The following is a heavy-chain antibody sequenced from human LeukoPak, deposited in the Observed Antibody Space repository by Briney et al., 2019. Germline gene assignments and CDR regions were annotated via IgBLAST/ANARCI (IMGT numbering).Heavy chain of an antibody. CDR2: IKQDGSEK. CDR3: ARVVREYYYDSSGYSFDY. D-gene: IGHD3-22*01. J-gene: IGHJ4*02. CDR1: GFTFSSYW. V-gene: IGHV3-7*01. Sequence: GGSLRLSCAASGFTFSSYWMSWVRQAPGKGLEWVANIKQDGSEKYYVDSVKGRFTISRDNAKNSLYLQMNSLRAEDTAVYYCARVVREYYYDSSGYSFDYWGQGTLVTVSS.